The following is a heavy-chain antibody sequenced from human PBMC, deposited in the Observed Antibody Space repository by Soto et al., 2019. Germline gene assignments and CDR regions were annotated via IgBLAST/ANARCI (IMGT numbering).Heavy chain of an antibody. D-gene: IGHD5-18*01. Sequence: PGGSLRLSCAAPGFTFSSYGMHWVRQAPGKGLEWVAVIWYDGSNKYYADSVKGRFTISRDNSKNTLYLQMNSLRAEDTAVYYCARALHGYSYGADFDYWGQGTLVTVSS. CDR1: GFTFSSYG. V-gene: IGHV3-33*01. J-gene: IGHJ4*02. CDR2: IWYDGSNK. CDR3: ARALHGYSYGADFDY.